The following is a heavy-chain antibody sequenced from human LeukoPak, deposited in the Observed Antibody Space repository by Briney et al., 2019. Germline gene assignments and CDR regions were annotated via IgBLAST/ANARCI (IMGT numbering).Heavy chain of an antibody. CDR3: ARHDWGIAARYFDY. CDR2: IKQDGSEK. D-gene: IGHD6-6*01. V-gene: IGHV3-7*01. CDR1: GFTFSSYW. J-gene: IGHJ4*02. Sequence: GGSLRLSCAASGFTFSSYWMSSVRQARGKGLEWVANIKQDGSEKYYVDSVKGRFTISRDNAKNSLYLQMNSLRPEDTAVYYRARHDWGIAARYFDYWGQGTLVTVSS.